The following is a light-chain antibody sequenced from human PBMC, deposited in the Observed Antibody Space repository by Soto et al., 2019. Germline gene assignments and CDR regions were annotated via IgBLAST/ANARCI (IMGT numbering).Light chain of an antibody. CDR3: QQRSNWPPIT. CDR1: QSVSSS. CDR2: GAS. J-gene: IGKJ5*01. Sequence: EIVLTQSPATLSLSPGERATLSCRASQSVSSSLAWYQQKPGQAPRLLIHGASSRATGIPDRFSGSGSGTDFTLTISSLEPEDFAVYYCQQRSNWPPITFGQGTRLEIK. V-gene: IGKV3-11*01.